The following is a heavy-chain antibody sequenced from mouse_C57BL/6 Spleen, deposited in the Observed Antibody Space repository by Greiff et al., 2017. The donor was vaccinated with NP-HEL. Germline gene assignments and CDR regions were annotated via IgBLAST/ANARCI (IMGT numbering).Heavy chain of an antibody. CDR3: AKGVSKGYFDV. V-gene: IGHV1-76*01. Sequence: VQLQQSGAELVRPGASVKLSCKASGYTFTDYYINWVKQRPGQGLEWIARIYPGSGNTYYNEKCKGKATLTAEKSSSTAYMQLRSLTSGVSAVYFCAKGVSKGYFDVWGTGTTVTVSS. J-gene: IGHJ1*03. CDR1: GYTFTDYY. CDR2: IYPGSGNT. D-gene: IGHD5-1*01.